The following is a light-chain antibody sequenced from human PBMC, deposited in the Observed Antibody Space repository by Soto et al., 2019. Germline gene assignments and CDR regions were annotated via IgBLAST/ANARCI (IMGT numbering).Light chain of an antibody. CDR1: QSIDSW. CDR3: QQYRGKPFT. V-gene: IGKV1-5*01. J-gene: IGKJ2*01. CDR2: DAP. Sequence: DIQMTQSPSTLSASVGDRVTIACRASQSIDSWLAWYQQKPGKAPKFLIYDAPDLESGVPSRFSGSGSGTEFTLTISSLQTDDFATYYCQQYRGKPFTFGQGTKVESK.